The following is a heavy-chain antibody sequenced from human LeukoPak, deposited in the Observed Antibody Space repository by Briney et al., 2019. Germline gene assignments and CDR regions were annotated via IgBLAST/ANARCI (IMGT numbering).Heavy chain of an antibody. D-gene: IGHD3-22*01. CDR1: GYSFTSYW. J-gene: IGHJ6*02. CDR2: IYPGDSDT. Sequence: GESLKISCKGSGYSFTSYWIGWVRPMPGKGLEWMGIIYPGDSDTRYSPSFQGQVTISADKSISTAYLQWSSLKASDTAMYYCARVDSSGYYYYYYGMDVWGQGTTVTVSS. CDR3: ARVDSSGYYYYYYGMDV. V-gene: IGHV5-51*01.